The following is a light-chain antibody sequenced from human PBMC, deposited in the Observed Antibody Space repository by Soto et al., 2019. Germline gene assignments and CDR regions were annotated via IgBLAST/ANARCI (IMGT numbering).Light chain of an antibody. CDR1: SSDVGGYNF. CDR3: SSYTSSVTLV. Sequence: QSALTQPASVSGSPGQSITISCTGTSSDVGGYNFVSWYQQHPGKAPKVMIYEVSNRPSGVSYRFSGSKSDNTASLTISGLQAEDEADYYCSSYTSSVTLVFGGGTKLTVL. V-gene: IGLV2-14*01. CDR2: EVS. J-gene: IGLJ2*01.